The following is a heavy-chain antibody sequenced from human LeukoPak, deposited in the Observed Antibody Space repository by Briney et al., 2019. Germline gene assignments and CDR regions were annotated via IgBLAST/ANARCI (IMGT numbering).Heavy chain of an antibody. D-gene: IGHD3-22*01. V-gene: IGHV3-66*01. CDR3: AKSERLTMIGGWAPTFDS. CDR2: LYSDGST. J-gene: IGHJ4*02. CDR1: GFTFSDKY. Sequence: GGSLRLSCAASGFTFSDKYMSWVRQAPGEGLEWVSILYSDGSTYYSDSVEGRFTISRDNSKNTLFFQMNSLRVEDTAVYYCAKSERLTMIGGWAPTFDSWGQGTLVTVSS.